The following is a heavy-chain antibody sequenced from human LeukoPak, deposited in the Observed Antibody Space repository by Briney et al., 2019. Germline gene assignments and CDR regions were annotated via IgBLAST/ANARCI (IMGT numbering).Heavy chain of an antibody. V-gene: IGHV3-66*01. CDR2: IYAGGTK. D-gene: IGHD3-22*01. CDR3: FAYYYDSETYYSFDY. CDR1: EXVVSSNY. Sequence: GGSLRLSCTASEXVVSSNYVSWVRQTPGKGREWVSVIYAGGTKKYADSVKGRFTISRDDSKNTVYLQMNSLRAEDTAIYYCFAYYYDSETYYSFDYWGLGTLVTVSS. J-gene: IGHJ4*02.